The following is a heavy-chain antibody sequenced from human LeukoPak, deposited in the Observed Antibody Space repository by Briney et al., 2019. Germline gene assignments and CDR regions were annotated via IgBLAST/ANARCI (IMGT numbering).Heavy chain of an antibody. Sequence: GGSLRLSCAASGFTFSSYGMHWVRQAPGKGLEWVAVIWYDGSNKYYADSVKGRFTISRDNSKNTLYLQMNSLRAEDTAVYYCAGWACSGGSCLTTYMDVWGKGTTVTVSS. CDR2: IWYDGSNK. CDR1: GFTFSSYG. V-gene: IGHV3-33*01. CDR3: AGWACSGGSCLTTYMDV. D-gene: IGHD2-15*01. J-gene: IGHJ6*03.